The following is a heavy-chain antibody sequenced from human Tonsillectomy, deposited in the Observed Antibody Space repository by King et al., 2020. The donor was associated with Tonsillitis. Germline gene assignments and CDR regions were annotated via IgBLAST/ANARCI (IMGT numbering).Heavy chain of an antibody. CDR2: ISGYNGNT. D-gene: IGHD2-2*01. CDR3: ARDXVVXVPAVFRGGMXV. CDR1: GYTLTGFG. V-gene: IGHV1-18*04. Sequence: VQLVESGVEVKKPGASVKVSCKASGYTLTGFGISWVRQAPGQGLEWMGWISGYNGNTNYAQKFQSRVSMTTDTSTSTVYMELRSLTSDDTAVYYCARDXVVXVPAVFRGGMXVWGQXTTVTVS. J-gene: IGHJ6*01.